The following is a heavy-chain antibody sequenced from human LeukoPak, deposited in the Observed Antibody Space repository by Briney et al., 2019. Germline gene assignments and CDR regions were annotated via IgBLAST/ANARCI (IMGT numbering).Heavy chain of an antibody. Sequence: PSETLSLTCTVSGGSISSSSYYWGWIRQPPGKGLEWIGRIYNSESINYNPSLKSRVTMSIDTSKNQFSLKLNSVTATDTAVYYCARDRSSSDTRDWFDPWGQGALVTVSS. CDR3: ARDRSSSDTRDWFDP. D-gene: IGHD6-13*01. CDR2: IYNSESI. CDR1: GGSISSSSYY. V-gene: IGHV4-39*07. J-gene: IGHJ5*02.